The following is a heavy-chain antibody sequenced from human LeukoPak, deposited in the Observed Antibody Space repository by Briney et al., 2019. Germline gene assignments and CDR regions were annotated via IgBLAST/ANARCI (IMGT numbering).Heavy chain of an antibody. D-gene: IGHD3-22*01. Sequence: ASVKVSCKASGYTFTSYDINWVRQATGQGLEWMGWMNPNSGNTGYAQKFQGRVTMTRNTSISTAYMELSSLRSEDTAVYYCARISYDSSGYLPTNFDYWGQGTLVTVSS. J-gene: IGHJ4*02. CDR3: ARISYDSSGYLPTNFDY. V-gene: IGHV1-8*01. CDR2: MNPNSGNT. CDR1: GYTFTSYD.